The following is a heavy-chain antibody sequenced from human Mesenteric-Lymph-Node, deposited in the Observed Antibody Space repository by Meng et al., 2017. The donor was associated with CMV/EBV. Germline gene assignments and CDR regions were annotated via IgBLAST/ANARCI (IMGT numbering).Heavy chain of an antibody. D-gene: IGHD2-2*01. Sequence: GGSLRLSCNMIGDSMGTYYWSWIRQPPGKGLEWVSAISGSGGSTYYADSVKGRFTISRDNSKNTLYLQMNSLRAEDTAVYYCAKDPIVVPAAPVGQPAGYYGMDVWGQGTTVTVSS. CDR2: ISGSGGST. CDR3: AKDPIVVPAAPVGQPAGYYGMDV. J-gene: IGHJ6*02. CDR1: GDSMGTYY. V-gene: IGHV3-23*01.